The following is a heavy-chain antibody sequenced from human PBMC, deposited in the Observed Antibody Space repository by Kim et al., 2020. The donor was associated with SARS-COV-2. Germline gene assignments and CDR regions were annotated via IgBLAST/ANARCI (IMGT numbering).Heavy chain of an antibody. Sequence: SDTLSLTCTVSGGSISSGGYYWSWIRQHPGKGLEWIGYIYYSGSTYYNPSLKSRVTISVDTSKNQFSLKLSSVTAADTAVYYCARWVAATQQANWLDPWGQGTLVTVSS. CDR2: IYYSGST. V-gene: IGHV4-31*03. CDR1: GGSISSGGYY. CDR3: ARWVAATQQANWLDP. J-gene: IGHJ5*02. D-gene: IGHD2-15*01.